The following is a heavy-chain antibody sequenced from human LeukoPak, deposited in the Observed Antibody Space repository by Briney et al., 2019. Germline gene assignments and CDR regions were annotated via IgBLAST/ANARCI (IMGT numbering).Heavy chain of an antibody. CDR1: GFTFSSYA. CDR3: AKDGPQDIVVVPAAMGPYYYYGMDV. CDR2: ISYDGSNK. V-gene: IGHV3-30-3*01. J-gene: IGHJ6*02. Sequence: GGSLRLSCAASGFTFSSYAMHWVRQAPGKGLEWVAVISYDGSNKYYADSVTGRFTISRDNSKNTLYLQMNSLRAEDTAVYYCAKDGPQDIVVVPAAMGPYYYYGMDVWGQGTTVTVSS. D-gene: IGHD2-2*01.